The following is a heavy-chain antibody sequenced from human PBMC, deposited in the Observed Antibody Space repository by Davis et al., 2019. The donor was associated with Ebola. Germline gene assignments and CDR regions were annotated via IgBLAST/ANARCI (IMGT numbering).Heavy chain of an antibody. CDR2: MNPDNGNT. V-gene: IGHV1-8*01. CDR3: ARGTRGYSSSRCFDP. J-gene: IGHJ5*02. CDR1: GYTFGSND. D-gene: IGHD6-19*01. Sequence: ASVKVSCKASGYTFGSNDITWVRQATGQGLEWMGWMNPDNGNTGYAQKFKGRVTMTRDTSINTAYMELSSLTPEDTAVYYCARGTRGYSSSRCFDPWGQGTLVTVSS.